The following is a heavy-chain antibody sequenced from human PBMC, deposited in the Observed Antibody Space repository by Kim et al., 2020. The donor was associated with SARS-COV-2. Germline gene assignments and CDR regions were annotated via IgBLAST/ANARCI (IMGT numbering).Heavy chain of an antibody. CDR2: ST. V-gene: IGHV3-53*01. D-gene: IGHD1-1*01. Sequence: STYYADSVKGRFTISRDNSKNTLYLQMNSLRAEDTAVYYCARESTGTLAGWGQGTLVTVSS. J-gene: IGHJ4*02. CDR3: ARESTGTLAG.